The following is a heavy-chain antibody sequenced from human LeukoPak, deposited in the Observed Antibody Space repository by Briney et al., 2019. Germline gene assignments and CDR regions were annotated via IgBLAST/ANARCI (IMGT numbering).Heavy chain of an antibody. D-gene: IGHD3-3*01. Sequence: PSETLSLTCTVSGGSVSSGGYYWSWLRQPPGKGLEWIGNIYHSGSTHYNPSLKSRVTISVDRSKNQFSLKLSSVTAAATAVYYCASVWSGYYPFFDYWGQGTLVTVSS. CDR1: GGSVSSGGYY. V-gene: IGHV4-30-2*02. J-gene: IGHJ4*02. CDR2: IYHSGST. CDR3: ASVWSGYYPFFDY.